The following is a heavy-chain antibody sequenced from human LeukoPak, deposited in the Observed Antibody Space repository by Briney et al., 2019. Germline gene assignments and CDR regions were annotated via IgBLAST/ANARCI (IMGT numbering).Heavy chain of an antibody. CDR3: ARDHNPEVGAALWEVEAFDI. D-gene: IGHD1-26*01. CDR2: ISYDGSNK. CDR1: GFTFSSYA. J-gene: IGHJ3*02. V-gene: IGHV3-30*04. Sequence: PGGSLRLSCAASGFTFSSYAMHWVRQAPGKGLEWVAVISYDGSNKYYADSVKGRFTISRDNSKNTLYPQMNSLRAEDTAVYYCARDHNPEVGAALWEVEAFDIWGQGTMVTVSS.